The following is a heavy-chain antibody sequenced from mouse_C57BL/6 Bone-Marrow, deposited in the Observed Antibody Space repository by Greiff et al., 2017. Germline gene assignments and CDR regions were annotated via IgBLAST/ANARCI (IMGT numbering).Heavy chain of an antibody. Sequence: EVQLVESEGGLVQPGSSMKLSCTASGFTFSDYYMAWVRQVPEKGLEWVANINYDGSSTYYLDSLKSRFIISIDNAKNILYLQRSILKSEDTATYYCARITTVNGYFDVWVTGTTVTVTS. J-gene: IGHJ1*03. CDR1: GFTFSDYY. CDR2: INYDGSST. D-gene: IGHD1-1*01. CDR3: ARITTVNGYFDV. V-gene: IGHV5-16*01.